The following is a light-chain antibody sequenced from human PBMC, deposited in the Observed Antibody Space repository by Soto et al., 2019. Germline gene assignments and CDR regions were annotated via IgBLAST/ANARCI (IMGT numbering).Light chain of an antibody. CDR3: QQRSNWPKT. J-gene: IGKJ3*01. V-gene: IGKV3-11*01. CDR1: QSVGSY. CDR2: DAS. Sequence: EIVLTQSPGTLSLYPGERATLSCRASQSVGSYLAWYQHKPGQAPRLLISDASNRATGIPARFSGSGSGTDFTLTISRLEPEDFAVYYCQQRSNWPKTFGPGTKVDIK.